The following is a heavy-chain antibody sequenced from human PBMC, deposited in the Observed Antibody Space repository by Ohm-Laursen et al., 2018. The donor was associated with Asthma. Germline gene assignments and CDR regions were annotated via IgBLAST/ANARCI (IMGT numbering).Heavy chain of an antibody. Sequence: TLSLTCTVSGGSISSYYWSWIRQPPGKGLEWIGNIYYSGSTNYNPSLKSRVTISVDTSKNQFSLKLSSVTAADTAVYYCARATTVFSWFDPWGQGTLVTVSS. CDR3: ARATTVFSWFDP. V-gene: IGHV4-59*01. D-gene: IGHD4-17*01. J-gene: IGHJ5*02. CDR1: GGSISSYY. CDR2: IYYSGST.